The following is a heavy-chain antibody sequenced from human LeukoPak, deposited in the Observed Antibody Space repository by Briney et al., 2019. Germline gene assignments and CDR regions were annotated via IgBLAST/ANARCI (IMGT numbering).Heavy chain of an antibody. D-gene: IGHD6-13*01. CDR2: INHSGST. CDR1: GGSFSGYY. CDR3: ARGVRRGAAAGTVDY. Sequence: SETLSLTFAVYGGSFSGYYWSWIRQPPGKGLEWIGEINHSGSTNYNPSLKSRVTISVDTSKNQFSLKLSSVTAADTAVYYCARGVRRGAAAGTVDYWGQGTLVTVSS. V-gene: IGHV4-34*01. J-gene: IGHJ4*02.